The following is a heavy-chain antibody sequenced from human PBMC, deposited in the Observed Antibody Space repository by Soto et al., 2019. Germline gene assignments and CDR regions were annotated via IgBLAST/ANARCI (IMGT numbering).Heavy chain of an antibody. CDR2: IYYSGST. D-gene: IGHD3-10*01. CDR3: ARGVLLWSRAWFDP. J-gene: IGHJ5*02. Sequence: QVQLQESGPGLVKPSETLSLTCTVSGGSVSSGSYYWSWIQQPPGKGLEWIGYIYYSGSTNYNPSLKSRVTISVDTSKNQFSLKLSAVTAADTAVYYCARGVLLWSRAWFDPWGQGTLVTVSS. CDR1: GGSVSSGSYY. V-gene: IGHV4-61*01.